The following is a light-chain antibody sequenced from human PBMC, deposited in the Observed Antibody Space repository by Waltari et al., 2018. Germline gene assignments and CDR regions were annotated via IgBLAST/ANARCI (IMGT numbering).Light chain of an antibody. CDR2: SND. Sequence: QSVLTQPPSASGTPGQRVTVSCSGSSSNIGSNTVNWFQQLPGTAPTLLIYSNDDRPSGVPDRFSGSKSGTSASLAISGLQSEDEADYYCAAWDDSLTGWVFGGGTKLTVL. CDR1: SSNIGSNT. V-gene: IGLV1-44*01. CDR3: AAWDDSLTGWV. J-gene: IGLJ3*02.